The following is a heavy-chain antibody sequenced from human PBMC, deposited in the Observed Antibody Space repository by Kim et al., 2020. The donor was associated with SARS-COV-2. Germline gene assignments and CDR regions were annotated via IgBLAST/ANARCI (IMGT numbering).Heavy chain of an antibody. V-gene: IGHV1-2*02. J-gene: IGHJ4*02. D-gene: IGHD6-6*01. CDR3: ARDSKGVIAARGLVDY. Sequence: RFQGRVTMTRDTSISTAYMELSRLRSDDTAVYYCARDSKGVIAARGLVDYWGQGTLVTVSS.